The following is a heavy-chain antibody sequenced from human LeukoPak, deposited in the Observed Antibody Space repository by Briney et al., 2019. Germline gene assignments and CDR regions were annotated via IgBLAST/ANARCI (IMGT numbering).Heavy chain of an antibody. V-gene: IGHV3-30*02. Sequence: GGSLRLSCAASGFTFSSYGMHWVRQAPGRGLEWVAFIRYDGSNKYYADSVKGRFTISRDNSKNTLYLQMNSLRAEDTAVYYCAKGHPRGVPFDYWGQGTLVTVSS. CDR1: GFTFSSYG. CDR2: IRYDGSNK. D-gene: IGHD3-10*01. J-gene: IGHJ4*02. CDR3: AKGHPRGVPFDY.